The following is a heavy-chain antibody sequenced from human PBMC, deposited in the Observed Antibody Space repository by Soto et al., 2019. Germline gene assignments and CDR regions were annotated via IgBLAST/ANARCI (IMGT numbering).Heavy chain of an antibody. CDR2: TSYDGSDK. J-gene: IGHJ4*02. CDR3: AKEYTGYYYDY. V-gene: IGHV3-30*18. Sequence: QVQLVESGGGVVQPGTSLRLSCAASGFTFRGQGMHWVRQAPGKGLEWVAGTSYDGSDKYYADSVKGRFTISRDNAVNTLYLQMNSLRTEDTALYYCAKEYTGYYYDYWGQGTLVTVSS. D-gene: IGHD2-15*01. CDR1: GFTFRGQG.